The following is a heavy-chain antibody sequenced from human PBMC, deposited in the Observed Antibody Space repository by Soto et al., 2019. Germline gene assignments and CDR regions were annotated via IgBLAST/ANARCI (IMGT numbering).Heavy chain of an antibody. J-gene: IGHJ4*02. V-gene: IGHV4-59*08. D-gene: IGHD6-13*01. CDR2: IYYSGST. CDR1: GGSISSYY. CDR3: ARGAYSSSWYYFDY. Sequence: QVQLQESGPGLVKPSETLSLTCTVSGGSISSYYGSWIRQPPGKGLEWIGYIYYSGSTNYNPSLKSRVTISVDTSKNQFSLKLSSVTAADTAVYYCARGAYSSSWYYFDYWGQGTLVTVSS.